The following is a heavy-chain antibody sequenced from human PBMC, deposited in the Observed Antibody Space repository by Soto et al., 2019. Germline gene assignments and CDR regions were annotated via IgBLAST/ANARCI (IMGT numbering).Heavy chain of an antibody. D-gene: IGHD7-27*01. CDR1: GDSTSNYY. CDR3: ARDDTGDYDPRYWS. J-gene: IGHJ1*01. V-gene: IGHV4-59*01. Sequence: SETLSLTCIISGDSTSNYYWSWIRQSPGKGLEWIGYISYSGNTNYNPSLKSRATLSLDTSKDRLSLNVTSVSAADTAMSYFARDDTGDYDPRYWSCGQVTLGTVSS. CDR2: ISYSGNT.